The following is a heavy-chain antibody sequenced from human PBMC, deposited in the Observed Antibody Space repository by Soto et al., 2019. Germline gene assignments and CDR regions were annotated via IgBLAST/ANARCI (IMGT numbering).Heavy chain of an antibody. V-gene: IGHV3-48*01. J-gene: IGHJ6*03. Sequence: EVQLVESGGGLVQPGGSLRLSCAASGFSFSYYGMNWVRQAPGKGLEWVSYISTSSSNRYYAASVKGRFTISRDNAKNSLSLQINSLRAADTAVYYCARETSTGNYYMDVWGKGTTVTVSS. CDR3: ARETSTGNYYMDV. D-gene: IGHD2-2*01. CDR2: ISTSSSNR. CDR1: GFSFSYYG.